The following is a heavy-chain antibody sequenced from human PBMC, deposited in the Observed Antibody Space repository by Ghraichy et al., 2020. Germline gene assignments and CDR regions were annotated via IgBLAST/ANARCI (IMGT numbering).Heavy chain of an antibody. J-gene: IGHJ6*02. CDR2: ISAYNGNT. V-gene: IGHV1-18*04. CDR1: GYTFTSYG. CDR3: ASCSGGSCYYYYGMDV. D-gene: IGHD2-15*01. Sequence: ASVKVSCKASGYTFTSYGISWVRQAPGQGLEWMGWISAYNGNTNYAQKLQGRVTMTTDTSTSPAYMELRSLRSDETAVYYCASCSGGSCYYYYGMDVWGQGTTVTVSS.